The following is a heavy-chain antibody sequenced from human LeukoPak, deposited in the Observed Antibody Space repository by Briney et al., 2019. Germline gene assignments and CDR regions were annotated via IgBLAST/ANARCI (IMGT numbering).Heavy chain of an antibody. D-gene: IGHD3-3*01. Sequence: SETLSLTCTVSGGSISSSSYYWGWIRQPPGKGLEWIGSIYYSGSTYYNPSLKSRVTISVDTSKNQFSLKLSSVTAADTAVYYCARPFAGFWSPACRVHPFDPWGQGTLVTVSS. J-gene: IGHJ5*02. CDR1: GGSISSSSYY. CDR3: ARPFAGFWSPACRVHPFDP. V-gene: IGHV4-39*01. CDR2: IYYSGST.